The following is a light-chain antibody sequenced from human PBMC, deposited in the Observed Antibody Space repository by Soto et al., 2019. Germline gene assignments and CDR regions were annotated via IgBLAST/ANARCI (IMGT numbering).Light chain of an antibody. CDR2: GAS. CDR1: QSVSSNY. J-gene: IGKJ1*01. Sequence: EIVLTQSPGTLSLSPGERATLSCRASQSVSSNYLAWYQQKSGQAPRLPIYGASSRATGIPDRFSGSGSGTDFTLTISRLESEDFAGYYCQQYGGSPRTVGQGTKADIK. V-gene: IGKV3-20*01. CDR3: QQYGGSPRT.